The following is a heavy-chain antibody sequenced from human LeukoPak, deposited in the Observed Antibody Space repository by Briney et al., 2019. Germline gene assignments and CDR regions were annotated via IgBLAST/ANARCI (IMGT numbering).Heavy chain of an antibody. Sequence: SETLSLTCAVYGGSLSGYYWSWIRQPPGKGLEWIGEINHSGSTNYNPSLKSRVTISVDTSKNQFSLKLSSVTAADTAVYYCARGRTAAKIAARGYYYMDVWGKGTTVTVSS. CDR1: GGSLSGYY. CDR3: ARGRTAAKIAARGYYYMDV. J-gene: IGHJ6*03. D-gene: IGHD6-6*01. CDR2: INHSGST. V-gene: IGHV4-34*01.